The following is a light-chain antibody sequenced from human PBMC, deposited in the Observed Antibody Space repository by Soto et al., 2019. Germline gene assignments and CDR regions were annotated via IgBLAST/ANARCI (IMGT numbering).Light chain of an antibody. CDR2: GAS. CDR3: QQYNKWPPRT. CDR1: QSVSSN. J-gene: IGKJ1*01. Sequence: EIEMTQSPATLSLSPGERATLSCRASQSVSSNLAWYQQKPGQAPMLLIYGASTRATGIPDRFSGSGSGTEFTLTISSLQSEDFAVYYCQQYNKWPPRTFGQGTKVEIK. V-gene: IGKV3-15*01.